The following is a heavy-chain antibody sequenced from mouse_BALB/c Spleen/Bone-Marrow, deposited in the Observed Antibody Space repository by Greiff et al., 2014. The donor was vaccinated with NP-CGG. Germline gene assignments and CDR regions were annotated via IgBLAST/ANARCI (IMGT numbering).Heavy chain of an antibody. V-gene: IGHV1S81*02. CDR3: SRGRRDALDY. Sequence: VQLQQSGAELVKPGASVKLSCKASGYTFTSYYMYWVKQRPGQGLEWFGEINPSNGGTNFNEKFKNKATLTVDKSSSTAYMQLSSLTSEDSAVYDCSRGRRDALDYWGQGTSVTVSS. CDR1: GYTFTSYY. J-gene: IGHJ4*01. CDR2: INPSNGGT.